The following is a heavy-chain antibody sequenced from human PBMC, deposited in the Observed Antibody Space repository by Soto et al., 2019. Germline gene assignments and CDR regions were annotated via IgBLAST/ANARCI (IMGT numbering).Heavy chain of an antibody. J-gene: IGHJ6*02. CDR2: IIPIFGTA. CDR1: GGTFSSYA. V-gene: IGHV1-69*13. D-gene: IGHD2-2*02. Sequence: SVKVSCKASGGTFSSYAISWVRQAPGQGLEWMGGIIPIFGTANYAQKFQGRVTITADESTSTAYMELSSLRSEDTAVYYCARPIVVVPAAIKDYYYGMDVWGQGTTVTVSS. CDR3: ARPIVVVPAAIKDYYYGMDV.